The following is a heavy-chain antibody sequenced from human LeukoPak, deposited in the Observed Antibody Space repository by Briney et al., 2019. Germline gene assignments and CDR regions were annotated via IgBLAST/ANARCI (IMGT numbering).Heavy chain of an antibody. CDR1: GYTFTGHY. CDR2: INPNSGGT. D-gene: IGHD3-10*01. Sequence: ASVKVSCKASGYTFTGHYIHWVRQAPGQGLEWMGRINPNSGGTDCAQRFQGRVTMTVDTSITTAYMDVTSLRSDGTAVYYCARGQGSGSFSVYWGQGSLVTVSS. V-gene: IGHV1-2*06. CDR3: ARGQGSGSFSVY. J-gene: IGHJ4*02.